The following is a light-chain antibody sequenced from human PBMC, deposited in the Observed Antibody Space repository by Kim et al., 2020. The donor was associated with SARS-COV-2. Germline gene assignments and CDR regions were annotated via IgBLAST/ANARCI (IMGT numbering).Light chain of an antibody. CDR1: SLRSYY. CDR2: GRN. CDR3: QSRDSGGNVV. V-gene: IGLV3-19*01. Sequence: SSVLTQDPAVSVALGQTVRITCQGDSLRSYYATWYQQKPRQAPLLVIFGRNNRPSGIPDRFSGSTSGNTASLTISGAQAEDEADFYCQSRDSGGNVVFGGGTKLTVL. J-gene: IGLJ2*01.